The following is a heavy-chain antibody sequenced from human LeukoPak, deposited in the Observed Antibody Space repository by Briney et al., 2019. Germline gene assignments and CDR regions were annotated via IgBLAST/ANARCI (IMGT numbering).Heavy chain of an antibody. Sequence: SETLSLTCTVSGGSISSYYWNWIRQPPGKGLEWIGYIYYSGSTNYNPSLKSRVTISVDTSKNQFSLKLRSVTAADTAVYYCARASDSSGYFQAFDIWGQGTMVTVSS. CDR1: GGSISSYY. D-gene: IGHD3-22*01. CDR3: ARASDSSGYFQAFDI. V-gene: IGHV4-59*01. J-gene: IGHJ3*02. CDR2: IYYSGST.